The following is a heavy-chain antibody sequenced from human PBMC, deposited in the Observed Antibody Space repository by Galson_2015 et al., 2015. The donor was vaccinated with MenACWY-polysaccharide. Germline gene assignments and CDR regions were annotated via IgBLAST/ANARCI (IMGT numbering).Heavy chain of an antibody. CDR1: DYSIRSGYF. CDR3: ARVEKYSGSFYILY. V-gene: IGHV4-38-2*01. J-gene: IGHJ4*02. CDR2: IFHSGTT. Sequence: SETLSLTCAVSDYSIRSGYFWGWIRQPPGKGLEWIASIFHSGTTYYNPSLKSRVTLSVDTSKNHFSLKLSSVTAADTAVYYCARVEKYSGSFYILYWGQGTLVTVSS. D-gene: IGHD1-26*01.